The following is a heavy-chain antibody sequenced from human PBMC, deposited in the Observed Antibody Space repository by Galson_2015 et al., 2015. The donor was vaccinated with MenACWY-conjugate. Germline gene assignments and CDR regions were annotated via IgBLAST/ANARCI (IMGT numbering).Heavy chain of an antibody. CDR3: ARRSYHFLDF. D-gene: IGHD2-2*01. J-gene: IGHJ4*02. CDR1: GYSFTSYY. Sequence: QSGAEVKKPGESLKISCKGSGYSFTSYYLGWARQMPGKGLEWLGIVWPGDSDARYSPSFQGQVTISVDKSISTAYLQWTSLKASDPAIYYCARRSYHFLDFWGQGTLVTVSS. V-gene: IGHV5-51*01. CDR2: VWPGDSDA.